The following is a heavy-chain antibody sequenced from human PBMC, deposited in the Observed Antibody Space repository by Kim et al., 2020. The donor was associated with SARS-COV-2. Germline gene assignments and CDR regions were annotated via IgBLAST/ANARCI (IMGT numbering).Heavy chain of an antibody. CDR2: INTNTGNT. CDR3: ARGISSDNGNWLGAFDY. V-gene: IGHV7-4-1*02. CDR1: GYTFTSYD. D-gene: IGHD1-20*01. J-gene: IGHJ3*01. Sequence: ASVKVSCKASGYTFTSYDMNWVRQAPGQGLEWMGWINTNTGNTMYAQGFQGRFVFSLDTSASTAYLQISSLKAEDTAVYYCARGISSDNGNWLGAFDYWG.